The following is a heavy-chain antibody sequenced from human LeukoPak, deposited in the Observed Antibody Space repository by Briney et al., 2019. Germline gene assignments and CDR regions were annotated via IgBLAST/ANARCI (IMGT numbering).Heavy chain of an antibody. CDR2: IYSGGST. CDR3: ARHRAEYYYGMDV. CDR1: GFTFSSYW. J-gene: IGHJ6*02. V-gene: IGHV3-66*04. D-gene: IGHD6-25*01. Sequence: GGSLRLSCAASGFTFSSYWMHWVRQAPGKGLEWVSVIYSGGSTYYADSVKGRFTISRDNSKNTLYLQMNSLRAEDTAVYYCARHRAEYYYGMDVWGQGTTVTVSS.